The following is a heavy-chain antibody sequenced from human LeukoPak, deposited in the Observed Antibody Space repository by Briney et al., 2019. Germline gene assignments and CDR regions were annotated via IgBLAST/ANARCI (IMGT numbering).Heavy chain of an antibody. V-gene: IGHV1-18*01. CDR2: ISAYNGNT. CDR3: ARTGTTRGRYYFDY. Sequence: GASVKVSCKASGYTFTSYGISWVRQAPGQGLEWMGWISAYNGNTNYAQKLQGRVTMTTDTSTSTAYMELRSLRSDDTAVYYRARTGTTRGRYYFDYWGQGTLVTVSS. CDR1: GYTFTSYG. J-gene: IGHJ4*02. D-gene: IGHD1-7*01.